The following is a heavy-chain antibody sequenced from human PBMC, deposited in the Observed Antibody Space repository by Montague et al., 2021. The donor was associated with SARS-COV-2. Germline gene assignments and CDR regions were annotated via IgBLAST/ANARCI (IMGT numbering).Heavy chain of an antibody. D-gene: IGHD3-10*01. CDR3: AREFRTYGYGGQYWYFDL. Sequence: SETLSLTCAVSGGSISSSHWWSWVRQPPGKGLEWIGEIYHSGSTNYNPFFKSRVTISIDKSKNQFSLKLSSVTAADTAVYYCAREFRTYGYGGQYWYFDLWGRGTLVTVSS. J-gene: IGHJ2*01. V-gene: IGHV4-4*02. CDR2: IYHSGST. CDR1: GGSISSSHW.